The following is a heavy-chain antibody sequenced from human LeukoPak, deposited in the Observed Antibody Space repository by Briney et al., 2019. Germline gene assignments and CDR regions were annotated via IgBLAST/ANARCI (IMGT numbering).Heavy chain of an antibody. V-gene: IGHV3-23*01. CDR3: TKSGWNYGDYFDY. Sequence: GGSLRLSCAASGFTFSSYAMSWVRQAPGKGLEWVSAISGSGGSTYYADSVKGRFTISRDNTKNTLYLQMNSLRAEDTAVYYCTKSGWNYGDYFDYWGQGTLVTVSS. CDR2: ISGSGGST. CDR1: GFTFSSYA. D-gene: IGHD1-7*01. J-gene: IGHJ4*02.